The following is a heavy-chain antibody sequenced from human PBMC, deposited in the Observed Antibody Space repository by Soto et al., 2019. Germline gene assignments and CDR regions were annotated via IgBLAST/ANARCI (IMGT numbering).Heavy chain of an antibody. CDR1: GYSISSSYY. J-gene: IGHJ4*02. V-gene: IGHV4-38-2*01. Sequence: PSETLSLTCAVSGYSISSSYYWGWIRQPPGEGLEWIGTIYHSGSTYYNPSLKSRLTISVDTSNNQFSLKLRSVTAADTAVYYCAMAVTTSNYFDYWGQGTLVTVSS. CDR2: IYHSGST. CDR3: AMAVTTSNYFDY. D-gene: IGHD4-17*01.